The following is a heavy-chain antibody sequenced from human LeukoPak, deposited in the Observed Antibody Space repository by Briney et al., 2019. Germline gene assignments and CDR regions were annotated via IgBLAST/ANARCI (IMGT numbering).Heavy chain of an antibody. CDR3: ARSNNYDSSGYDDY. CDR2: ISSSSSYI. J-gene: IGHJ4*02. V-gene: IGHV3-21*01. Sequence: GGSLRLSCAASGFTFSSYSMNWVRQAPGKGLEWVSSISSSSSYIYYADSVKGRFTISRDNAKNSLHLQMNSLRAEDTAVYYCARSNNYDSSGYDDYWGQGTLVTVSS. CDR1: GFTFSSYS. D-gene: IGHD3-22*01.